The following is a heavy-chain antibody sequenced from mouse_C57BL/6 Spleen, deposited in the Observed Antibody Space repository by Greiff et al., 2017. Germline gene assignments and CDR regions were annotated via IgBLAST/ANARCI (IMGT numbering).Heavy chain of an antibody. Sequence: QVQLQQPGAELVRPGSSVKLSCKASGYTFTSYWMHWVKQRPIQGLEWIGNIDPSDSETHYNQKFKDKATLTVDKSSSTAYMQLSSLTSEDSAVYYCARKRDGYDGYYFGYWGQGTTLTVSS. D-gene: IGHD2-2*01. CDR3: ARKRDGYDGYYFGY. J-gene: IGHJ2*01. V-gene: IGHV1-52*01. CDR1: GYTFTSYW. CDR2: IDPSDSET.